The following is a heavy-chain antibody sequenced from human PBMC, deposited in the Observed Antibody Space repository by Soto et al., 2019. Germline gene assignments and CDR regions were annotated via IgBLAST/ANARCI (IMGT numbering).Heavy chain of an antibody. CDR3: ARGSSTGTTSY. D-gene: IGHD1-7*01. CDR2: ISSSSSYT. CDR1: GFTFSDYY. Sequence: GGSLRLSCAASGFTFSDYYMSWIRQAPGKGLEWVSYISSSSSYTNYADSVKGRFTISRDNAKNSLYLQMNSLRAEDTAVYYCARGSSTGTTSYWGQGTLVTVSS. J-gene: IGHJ4*02. V-gene: IGHV3-11*06.